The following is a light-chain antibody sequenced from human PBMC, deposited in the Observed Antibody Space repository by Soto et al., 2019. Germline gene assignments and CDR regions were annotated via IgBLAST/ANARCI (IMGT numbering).Light chain of an antibody. CDR3: QQYDERHPHLS. CDR2: AAS. V-gene: IGKV3-15*01. Sequence: EIVMTQSPATLSVSPGERATLSCRASQSVSTNLAWYQQKPGQAPRLLIYAASVRATGIPARFSVSGSGTEFTLTLSSLQSQDVEVYDCQQYDERHPHLSFGGGTKVEIK. J-gene: IGKJ4*01. CDR1: QSVSTN.